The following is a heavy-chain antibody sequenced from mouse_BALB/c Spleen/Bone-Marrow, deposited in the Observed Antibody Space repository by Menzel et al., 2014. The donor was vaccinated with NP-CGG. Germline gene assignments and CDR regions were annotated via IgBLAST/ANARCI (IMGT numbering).Heavy chain of an antibody. D-gene: IGHD2-14*01. CDR3: AKIGTTTGAMDY. CDR2: IWRGGST. CDR1: GFSLTSYG. V-gene: IGHV2-5*01. Sequence: VQLQQSGPGLVQPSQSLSITCTVSGFSLTSYGVHWVRQSPGKGLEWLGVIWRGGSTDYNAAFMSRLSITKDNSKSXVFFKMNSLQADDTAIYYCAKIGTTTGAMDYWGQGTSVTVSS. J-gene: IGHJ4*01.